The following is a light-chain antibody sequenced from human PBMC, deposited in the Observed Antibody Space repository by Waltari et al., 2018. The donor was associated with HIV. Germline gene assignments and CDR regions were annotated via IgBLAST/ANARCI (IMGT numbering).Light chain of an antibody. CDR3: AAWDDSLDGFV. J-gene: IGLJ1*01. CDR2: SND. Sequence: QSVLTQPPSASGTPGQRVTISCSGSSSNIGSNTVNWYQQVPVTAPKLLIYSNDQRPSWVPDRFSGSKSGTSASLSISGLQSEDEADYYCAAWDDSLDGFVFGTGTKVTVL. CDR1: SSNIGSNT. V-gene: IGLV1-44*01.